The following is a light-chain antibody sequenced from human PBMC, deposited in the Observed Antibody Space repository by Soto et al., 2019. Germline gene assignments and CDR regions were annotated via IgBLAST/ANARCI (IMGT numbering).Light chain of an antibody. V-gene: IGKV1-8*01. CDR1: QGISSY. CDR3: QQYYDYPRT. Sequence: AIRMTQSPSSFSASTGDRVTVTCRASQGISSYLAWYHQKAGKAPKLLIYAASTLQSGVPSRFTGSGSGTDFTLTISFLQSEDFATYYCQQYYDYPRTFGQGTKVEIK. J-gene: IGKJ1*01. CDR2: AAS.